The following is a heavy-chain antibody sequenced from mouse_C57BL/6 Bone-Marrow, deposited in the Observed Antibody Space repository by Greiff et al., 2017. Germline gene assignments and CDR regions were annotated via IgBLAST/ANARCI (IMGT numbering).Heavy chain of an antibody. CDR3: TGDGRYFDY. D-gene: IGHD2-3*01. CDR1: GYTFTDYE. J-gene: IGHJ2*01. CDR2: IEPETGGT. Sequence: VQLQQSGAELVRPGASVTLSCKASGYTFTDYEMHWVKQTPVHGLEWIGAIEPETGGTAYNQKFKGKATLTADKSSSTASMELRSLTSEDSAVYYCTGDGRYFDYWGQGTTLTVSS. V-gene: IGHV1-15*01.